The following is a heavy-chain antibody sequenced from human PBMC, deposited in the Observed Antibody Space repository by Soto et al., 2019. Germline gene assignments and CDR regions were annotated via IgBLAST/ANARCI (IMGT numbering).Heavy chain of an antibody. CDR3: AQGGREIQKYYYYGMDV. V-gene: IGHV3-23*01. Sequence: GGSLRLSCAASGFTFSSYAMSWVRQAPGKGLEWVSAISGSGGSTYYADSVKGRFTISRDNSKNTLYLQMNSLRDEDTAVYYCAQGGREIQKYYYYGMDVWGQGTTVTVSS. CDR1: GFTFSSYA. J-gene: IGHJ6*02. CDR2: ISGSGGST. D-gene: IGHD1-26*01.